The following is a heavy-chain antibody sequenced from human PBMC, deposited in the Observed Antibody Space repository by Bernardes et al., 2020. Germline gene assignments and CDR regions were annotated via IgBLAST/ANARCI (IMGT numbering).Heavy chain of an antibody. CDR3: AIRIYDFWSGSNFDY. J-gene: IGHJ4*02. CDR1: GFTVSSNY. V-gene: IGHV3-53*01. D-gene: IGHD3-3*01. CDR2: IYSGGST. Sequence: GGSLRLCCAASGFTVSSNYMSWVRQAPGKGLEWVSVIYSGGSTYYADSVKGRFTISRDNSKNTLYLQMNSLRAEDTAVYYCAIRIYDFWSGSNFDYWGQGTLVTVSS.